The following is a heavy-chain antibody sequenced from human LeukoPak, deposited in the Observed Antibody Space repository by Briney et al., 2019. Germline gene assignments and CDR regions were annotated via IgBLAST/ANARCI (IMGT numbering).Heavy chain of an antibody. CDR1: GFIFSSYW. CDR3: ARDSSGWYGHPKNEDY. J-gene: IGHJ4*02. CDR2: IKQDGSEK. Sequence: GGSLRLSCAASGFIFSSYWMSWVRQAPGKGLEWVANIKQDGSEKYYVDSVKGRFTISRDNAKNSLYLQMNSLRAEDTAVYYCARDSSGWYGHPKNEDYWGQGTLVIVSS. D-gene: IGHD6-19*01. V-gene: IGHV3-7*01.